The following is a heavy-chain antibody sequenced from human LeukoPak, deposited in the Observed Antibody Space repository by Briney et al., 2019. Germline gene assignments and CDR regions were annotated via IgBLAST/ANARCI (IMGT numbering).Heavy chain of an antibody. V-gene: IGHV1-18*01. Sequence: GASVKVSCKASGYTFTSYDINWVRQAPGQGLEWVGWISAYNGNANYAQKLQGRVTMTTDTSTSTAYMELRSLRSDDTAVYYCARRGHLTRATWFDPWGQGTLVTVSS. J-gene: IGHJ5*02. CDR1: GYTFTSYD. D-gene: IGHD4/OR15-4a*01. CDR2: ISAYNGNA. CDR3: ARRGHLTRATWFDP.